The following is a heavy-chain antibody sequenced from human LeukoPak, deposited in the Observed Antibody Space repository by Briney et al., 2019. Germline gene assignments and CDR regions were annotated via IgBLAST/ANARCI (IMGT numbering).Heavy chain of an antibody. Sequence: SVKVSCKASGGXLSDHVISWVRQAPGHGLEWMGGIIPLKGTSKLTQKLQDRATISADESTNTVYMEVRSLRSEDTALYYCATYDVLTGFEYWGQGTLVIVSS. V-gene: IGHV1-69*13. CDR3: ATYDVLTGFEY. J-gene: IGHJ4*02. CDR1: GGXLSDHV. D-gene: IGHD3-9*01. CDR2: IIPLKGTS.